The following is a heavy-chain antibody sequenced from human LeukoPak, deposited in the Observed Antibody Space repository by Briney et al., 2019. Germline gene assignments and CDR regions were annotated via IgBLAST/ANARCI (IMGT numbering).Heavy chain of an antibody. J-gene: IGHJ4*02. CDR3: AKTPVSGWYVEYYFDY. CDR2: ISGSGGST. V-gene: IGHV3-23*01. D-gene: IGHD6-19*01. Sequence: PGGSLRLSCAASGFTFSSYAMSWVRRAPGKGLEWVSAISGSGGSTYYADSVKGRFTISRDNSKNTLYLQMNSLRAEDTAVYYCAKTPVSGWYVEYYFDYWGQGTLVTVSS. CDR1: GFTFSSYA.